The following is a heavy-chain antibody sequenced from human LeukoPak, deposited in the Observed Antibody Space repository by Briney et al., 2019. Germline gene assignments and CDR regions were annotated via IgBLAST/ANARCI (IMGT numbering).Heavy chain of an antibody. Sequence: GGSLRLSCPASGCCFTNYWMRWVRQAPGKGLEWVANVKEDGTTKQYVDSVKGRFTISRDNAKNSLYLQMDRLRAEDTAVYYCVSQEMVPHWGQGTLVSVSS. CDR3: VSQEMVPH. J-gene: IGHJ4*02. D-gene: IGHD3-10*01. V-gene: IGHV3-7*01. CDR2: VKEDGTTK. CDR1: GCCFTNYW.